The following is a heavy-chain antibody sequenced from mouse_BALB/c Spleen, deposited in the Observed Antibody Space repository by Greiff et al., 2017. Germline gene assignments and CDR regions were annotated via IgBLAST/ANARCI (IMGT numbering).Heavy chain of an antibody. CDR3: VRSTTVVAHFDY. CDR2: IRSKSNNYAT. CDR1: GFTFNTYA. Sequence: EVKLVESGGGLVQPKGSLKLSCAASGFTFNTYAMNWVRQAPGKGLEWVARIRSKSNNYATYYADSVKDRFTISRDDSQSMLYLQMNNLKTEDTAMYYCVRSTTVVAHFDYWGQGTTLTVSS. J-gene: IGHJ2*01. D-gene: IGHD1-1*01. V-gene: IGHV10-1*02.